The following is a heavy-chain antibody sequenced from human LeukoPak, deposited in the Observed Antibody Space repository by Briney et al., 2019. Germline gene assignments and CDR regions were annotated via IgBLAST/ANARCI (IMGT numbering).Heavy chain of an antibody. V-gene: IGHV4-34*01. Sequence: SETLSLTCAVYGGSFSGYYWSWIRQPPGKGLEWIGEINHSGSTNYNPSLKSRVTISVDTSKNQFSLKLSSVTAADTAVYYCARGHSSRVYYYGSGSYSHWGQGTLVTVSS. J-gene: IGHJ4*02. CDR1: GGSFSGYY. CDR2: INHSGST. CDR3: ARGHSSRVYYYGSGSYSH. D-gene: IGHD3-10*01.